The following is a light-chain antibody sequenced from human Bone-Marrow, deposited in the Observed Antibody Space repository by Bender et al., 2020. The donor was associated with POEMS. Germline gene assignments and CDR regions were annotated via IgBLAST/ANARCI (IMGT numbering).Light chain of an antibody. Sequence: QSVVTQPPSLSEAPRQRVTISCSGSSSNIGNHGVNWYQQLPGTAPKLLIYVDNRRPSGVPDRFSGSKSGTSASLAISGLQSEDEADYYCAAWDASLNGVLFGGGTKLTVL. J-gene: IGLJ2*01. V-gene: IGLV1-36*01. CDR1: SSNIGNHG. CDR2: VDN. CDR3: AAWDASLNGVL.